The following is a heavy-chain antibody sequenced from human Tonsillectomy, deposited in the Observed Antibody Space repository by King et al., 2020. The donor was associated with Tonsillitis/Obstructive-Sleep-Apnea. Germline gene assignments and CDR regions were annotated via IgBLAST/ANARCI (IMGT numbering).Heavy chain of an antibody. CDR2: IKQDGSEK. CDR3: VSNLDV. V-gene: IGHV3-7*02. D-gene: IGHD1-20*01. J-gene: IGHJ6*04. Sequence: VQLVEFGGGLVLPGGSLRLSCAASGFNFSGYWMTWVRQAPGKGLEWVANIKQDGSEKNYVDSVKGRFTISRDNARNSLYLQMNSLRVEDTAVYYCVSNLDVWGKGTTVTVSS. CDR1: GFNFSGYW.